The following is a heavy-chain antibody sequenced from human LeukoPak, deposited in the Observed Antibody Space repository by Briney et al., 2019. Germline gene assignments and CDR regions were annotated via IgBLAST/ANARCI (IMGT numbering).Heavy chain of an antibody. V-gene: IGHV1-2*02. CDR2: INPNSGGT. CDR3: ARDTQYSSSYYFDY. Sequence: ASVKVSCKASGYTFTGYYMHWVRQAPGQGLEWMGWINPNSGGTNYAQKFRGRVTMTRDTSISTAYMELSRLRSDDTAVYYCARDTQYSSSYYFDYWGQGTLVTVSS. J-gene: IGHJ4*02. D-gene: IGHD6-6*01. CDR1: GYTFTGYY.